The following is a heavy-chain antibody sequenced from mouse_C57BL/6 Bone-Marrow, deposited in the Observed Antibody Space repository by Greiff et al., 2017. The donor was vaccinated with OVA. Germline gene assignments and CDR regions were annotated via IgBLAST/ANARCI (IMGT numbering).Heavy chain of an antibody. D-gene: IGHD2-1*01. CDR3: AREDGNWFAY. CDR2: INPSSGGT. CDR1: GYTFTSYS. Sequence: VQLQESGADLARPGASVKLSCKASGYTFTSYSMHWVKQRPGQGLEWIGYINPSSGGTKYNQKFKDKATLTADKSSSTAYMQLSSLTSEDSAVYYCAREDGNWFAYWGQGTLVTVSA. J-gene: IGHJ3*01. V-gene: IGHV1-4*01.